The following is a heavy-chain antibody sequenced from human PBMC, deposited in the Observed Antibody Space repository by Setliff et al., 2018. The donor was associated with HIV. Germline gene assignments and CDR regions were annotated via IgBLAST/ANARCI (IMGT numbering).Heavy chain of an antibody. CDR3: AGGRGVIRGGDIDY. Sequence: GGSLRLSCATSGFSFRSYGMHWVRQAPGKGLEWVALIWSDETTKYYGESVTGRFTISRDNSKNTLFLQMRGLRPEDTGVYYCAGGRGVIRGGDIDYWGQGTLVTVSS. V-gene: IGHV3-33*01. CDR2: IWSDETTK. J-gene: IGHJ4*02. CDR1: GFSFRSYG. D-gene: IGHD3-10*01.